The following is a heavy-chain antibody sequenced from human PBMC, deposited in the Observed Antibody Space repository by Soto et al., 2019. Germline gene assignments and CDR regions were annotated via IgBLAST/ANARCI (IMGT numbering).Heavy chain of an antibody. CDR3: ALQQAVAGTTNWFDP. Sequence: QPGGSLRRSCAASGFTFSTYAMAWVRQAPGKGLEWVSGVSASGLNTDYADPVKGRFYISRDNSKNTLYLQMNSLRAEDTAVYYCALQQAVAGTTNWFDPWGQGTLVTVSS. CDR1: GFTFSTYA. D-gene: IGHD6-19*01. V-gene: IGHV3-23*01. CDR2: VSASGLNT. J-gene: IGHJ5*02.